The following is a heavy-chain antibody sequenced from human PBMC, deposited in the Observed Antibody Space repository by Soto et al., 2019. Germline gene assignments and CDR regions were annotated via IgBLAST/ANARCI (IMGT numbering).Heavy chain of an antibody. Sequence: EVQLVESGGGLVQPGGSLRLSCATSGFTFGLYWMSWVRQAPGKGLEWVANINQDGRERNYVDSVKGRFSISRDDAEKSHHLQMNSLRAEDTAVYYCAKYGSGSYGAYAFDIWGRGTMVTVSS. CDR1: GFTFGLYW. CDR2: INQDGRER. V-gene: IGHV3-7*01. J-gene: IGHJ3*02. CDR3: AKYGSGSYGAYAFDI. D-gene: IGHD3-10*01.